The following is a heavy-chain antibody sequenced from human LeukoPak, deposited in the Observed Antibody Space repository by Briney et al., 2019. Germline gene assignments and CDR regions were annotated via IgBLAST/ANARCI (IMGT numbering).Heavy chain of an antibody. CDR2: IIPTLGIA. Sequence: GASVKVSCKASGGTFSIYTISWVRQAPGQGLEWMGRIIPTLGIANYAQKFQGRVTITADKSTSTAYMELSSLRSEDTAVYYCADFSGYDHTWFDPWGQGTLVTVSS. CDR3: ADFSGYDHTWFDP. J-gene: IGHJ5*02. V-gene: IGHV1-69*02. CDR1: GGTFSIYT. D-gene: IGHD5-12*01.